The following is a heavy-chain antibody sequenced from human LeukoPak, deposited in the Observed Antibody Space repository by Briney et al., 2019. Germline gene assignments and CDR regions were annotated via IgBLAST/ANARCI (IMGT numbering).Heavy chain of an antibody. CDR2: IWYDGSNK. CDR3: AKDAGYSSGWYDY. J-gene: IGHJ4*02. V-gene: IGHV3-33*06. D-gene: IGHD6-19*01. Sequence: GGSLRLSCAASGFTFSSYGMHWVRQAPGKGLEWVAVIWYDGSNKYYADYVKGRFTISRDNSKNTLYLQMNSLRAEDTAVHYCAKDAGYSSGWYDYWGQGTLVTVSS. CDR1: GFTFSSYG.